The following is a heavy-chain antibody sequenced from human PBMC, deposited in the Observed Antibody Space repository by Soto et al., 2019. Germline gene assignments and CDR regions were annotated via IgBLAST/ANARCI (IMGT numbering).Heavy chain of an antibody. CDR1: GYTFSSNS. CDR3: ARVRVVVAATIDS. D-gene: IGHD2-15*01. V-gene: IGHV1-18*04. CDR2: ITPFNGDT. Sequence: GAPVKVSCKASGYTFSSNSIHWVRQAPGQGLEWMGWITPFNGDTSYAQKFQGRVTMTTDTSTSTVFMELRSLRFDDTAVYYCARVRVVVAATIDSRGQGTLVT. J-gene: IGHJ4*02.